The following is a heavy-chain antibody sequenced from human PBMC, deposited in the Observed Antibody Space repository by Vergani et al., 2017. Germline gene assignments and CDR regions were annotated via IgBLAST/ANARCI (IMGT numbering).Heavy chain of an antibody. CDR1: GFTFSSYA. Sequence: EVQLLESGGGLVQPGGSLRLSCAASGFTFSSYAMSWVRQAPGKGLEWVSAISGSGGSTYSADSVKGRFTISRDKSKNTLYLQMNSLRAEDTAVYYCAKRGSESYYYYYYGMDVWGEGTTVTVSS. CDR2: ISGSGGST. V-gene: IGHV3-23*01. CDR3: AKRGSESYYYYYYGMDV. J-gene: IGHJ6*04. D-gene: IGHD1-26*01.